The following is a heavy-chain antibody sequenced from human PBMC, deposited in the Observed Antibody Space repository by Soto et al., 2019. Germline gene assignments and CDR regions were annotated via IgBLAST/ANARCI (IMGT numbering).Heavy chain of an antibody. CDR2: VSSNGGST. J-gene: IGHJ3*02. D-gene: IGHD6-19*01. CDR1: GFTFSSYA. Sequence: EVQLVESGGGLVQPGGSLRLSCAASGFTFSSYAMHWVRQAPGKGLEYVSAVSSNGGSTYYANSVKGRFTISRDNSKNRFYLQMGSLRAEDMAVYYCARRYSSGWFGAFDIWGRGTMVTVAS. CDR3: ARRYSSGWFGAFDI. V-gene: IGHV3-64*01.